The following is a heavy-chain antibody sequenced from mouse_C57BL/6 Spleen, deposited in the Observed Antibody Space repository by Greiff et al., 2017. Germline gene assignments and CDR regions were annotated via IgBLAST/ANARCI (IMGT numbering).Heavy chain of an antibody. CDR2: IYPGDGDT. CDR1: GYAFSSSW. D-gene: IGHD1-1*01. CDR3: ASVVDDAMDY. J-gene: IGHJ4*01. V-gene: IGHV1-82*01. Sequence: VQLVESGPELVKPGASVKISCKASGYAFSSSWMNWVKQRPGKGLEWIGRIYPGDGDTNYNGKFKGKATLTADKSSSTAYMQLSSLTSEDSAVYFCASVVDDAMDYWGQGTSVTVSS.